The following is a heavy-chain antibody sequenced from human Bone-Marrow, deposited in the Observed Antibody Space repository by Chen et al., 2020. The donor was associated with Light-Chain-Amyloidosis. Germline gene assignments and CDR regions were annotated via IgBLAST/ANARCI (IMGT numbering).Heavy chain of an antibody. Sequence: EVQLVESGGGLVKPGGSLRLSCAASGFTFSNYDMNWVRQVPGKGLEWISAVTKSSSNIYYAETVRSRFTISRDNAKNSLYMQINSLRAEETAMYYCASSAPDPSSWGQGTRVTVSS. CDR2: VTKSSSNI. CDR3: ASSAPDPSS. CDR1: GFTFSNYD. J-gene: IGHJ5*02. V-gene: IGHV3-21*01.